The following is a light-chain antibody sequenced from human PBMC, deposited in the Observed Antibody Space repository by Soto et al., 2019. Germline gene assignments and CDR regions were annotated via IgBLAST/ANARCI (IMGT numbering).Light chain of an antibody. CDR3: SSYTTSSTVV. CDR2: DVT. V-gene: IGLV2-14*03. CDR1: SSDVGGYHY. Sequence: QSVLTQPASVSVSPGQSITISCTGTSSDVGGYHYVSWYHHHPGKAPKLMIYDVTNRPSGVSNRFSGSKSGSTASLTISGGASDDEASYYYSSYTTSSTVVFGGGTQLTVL. J-gene: IGLJ2*01.